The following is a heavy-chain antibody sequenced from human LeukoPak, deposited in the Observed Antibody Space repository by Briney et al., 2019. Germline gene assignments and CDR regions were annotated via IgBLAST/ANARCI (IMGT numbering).Heavy chain of an antibody. V-gene: IGHV1-2*02. J-gene: IGHJ4*02. CDR2: INPNSGGT. CDR3: ARDGVYSSGRDY. CDR1: GYTFTSYY. Sequence: ASVKVSCKASGYTFTSYYMHWVRQAPGQGLEWMGWINPNSGGTNYAQKFQGRVTMTRDTSISTAYMELSRLRSDDTAVYYCARDGVYSSGRDYWGQGTLVTVSS. D-gene: IGHD6-19*01.